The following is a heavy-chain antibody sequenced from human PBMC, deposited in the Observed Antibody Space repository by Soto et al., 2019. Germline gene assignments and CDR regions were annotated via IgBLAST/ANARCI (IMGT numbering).Heavy chain of an antibody. CDR2: IIPIFDTA. CDR3: AREAGSGSYYSSLYYGMDV. J-gene: IGHJ6*02. V-gene: IGHV1-69*06. CDR1: GGTFSSYA. Sequence: SVKVSCNASGGTFSSYAISWVRQAPRQGLEWMGGIIPIFDTANYAQKFQGRVTITADKSTSTAYMELSSLRSEDTAVYYCAREAGSGSYYSSLYYGMDVWGQGTTVTVSS. D-gene: IGHD1-26*01.